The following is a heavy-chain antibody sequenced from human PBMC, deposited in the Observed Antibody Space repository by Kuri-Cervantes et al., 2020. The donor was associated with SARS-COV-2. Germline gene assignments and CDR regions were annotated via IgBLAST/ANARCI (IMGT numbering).Heavy chain of an antibody. D-gene: IGHD6-13*01. Sequence: GGSLRLSCAASGFTFDDYAMHWVRQAPGKGLEWVSGISWNSGSIGYADSVKGRFTISRDNAKNSLHLQMNSLKTEDTAVYYCARDGAAKAPLFDFWGQGSLVTVSS. J-gene: IGHJ4*02. CDR1: GFTFDDYA. CDR2: ISWNSGSI. V-gene: IGHV3-9*01. CDR3: ARDGAAKAPLFDF.